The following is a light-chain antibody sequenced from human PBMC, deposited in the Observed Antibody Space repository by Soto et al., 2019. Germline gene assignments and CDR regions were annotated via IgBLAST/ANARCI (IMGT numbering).Light chain of an antibody. J-gene: IGKJ3*01. Sequence: DIQMTQSPSSLSASVGARVSITCQASQDIRTSLSWFQQKPGRAPKLLIYGASNLETGVPSRFRGSGSGTDFTFTISSLQPEDIATYYCQHYDNLPPFTCGPGTKVDIK. V-gene: IGKV1-33*01. CDR3: QHYDNLPPFT. CDR2: GAS. CDR1: QDIRTS.